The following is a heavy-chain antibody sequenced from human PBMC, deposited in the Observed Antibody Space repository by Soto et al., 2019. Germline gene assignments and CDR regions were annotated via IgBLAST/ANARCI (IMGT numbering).Heavy chain of an antibody. CDR1: GLTVSGNY. J-gene: IGHJ4*02. V-gene: IGHV3-53*01. CDR2: MYSDGTT. Sequence: EVQLVESGGGLIQPGGSLRLSCAASGLTVSGNYMGWVRQAPGKGLEWVSGMYSDGTTNYADSVKGRFTTFRDNSKNTLFLQMNSLRVEDTAVYHCARASSRWGSEAAYWGQGTLVTVSS. CDR3: ARASSRWGSEAAY. D-gene: IGHD7-27*01.